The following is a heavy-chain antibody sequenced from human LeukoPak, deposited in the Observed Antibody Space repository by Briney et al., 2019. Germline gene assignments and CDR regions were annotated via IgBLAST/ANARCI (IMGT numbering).Heavy chain of an antibody. CDR2: ISSSSSYI. J-gene: IGHJ5*02. CDR3: ARGVEIFGVATEA. CDR1: GFTFSSYS. V-gene: IGHV3-21*01. Sequence: GGSLRLSCAASGFTFSSYSMNWVRQAPGKGLEWVSSISSSSSYIYYADSVKGRFTISRDNAKNSLSLQMHSLRAEDTAVYYCARGVEIFGVATEAWGQGTLVTVSS. D-gene: IGHD3-3*01.